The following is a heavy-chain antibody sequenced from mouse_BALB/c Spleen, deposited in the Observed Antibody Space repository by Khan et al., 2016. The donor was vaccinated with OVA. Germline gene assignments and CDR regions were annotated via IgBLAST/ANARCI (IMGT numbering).Heavy chain of an antibody. CDR3: AIYYDYDWFAY. CDR2: IHYSGST. D-gene: IGHD2-4*01. CDR1: GYSITSGYS. V-gene: IGHV3-1*02. J-gene: IGHJ3*01. Sequence: EVQLQESGPDLVKPSQSLSLTCTVTGYSITSGYSWHWIRQFPGNKLEWMGYIHYSGSTNYNPSLKSRISITRDTSKNPFFLQLNYVTTEDTATSYCAIYYDYDWFAYWGQGTLVTVSA.